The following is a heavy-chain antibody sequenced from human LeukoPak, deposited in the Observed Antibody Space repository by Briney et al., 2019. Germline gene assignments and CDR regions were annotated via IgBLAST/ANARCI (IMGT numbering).Heavy chain of an antibody. CDR3: ARGYIRYSSSWYTKDDAFDT. J-gene: IGHJ3*02. D-gene: IGHD6-13*01. V-gene: IGHV4-61*02. CDR1: GGSISSGSYH. CDR2: IYTSGST. Sequence: SETLSLTCTVSGGSISSGSYHWSWIRQPAGKGLEWIGRIYTSGSTNYNPSLKSRVTISVDTSKNQFSLKLSPVTAADTAVYYCARGYIRYSSSWYTKDDAFDTWGQGTMVTVSS.